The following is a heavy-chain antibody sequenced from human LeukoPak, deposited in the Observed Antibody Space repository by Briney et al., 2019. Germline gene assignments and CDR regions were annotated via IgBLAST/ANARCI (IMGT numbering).Heavy chain of an antibody. Sequence: PSETLSLTCTVSGGSISSSSYYWGWIRQPPGKGLEWIGSIYYSGSTYYNPSLKSRVTISVDTSKNQFSLKLSSVTAADTAVFYCARHLYVSGGYYYYYMDVWGKGTTVTVSS. V-gene: IGHV4-39*01. CDR1: GGSISSSSYY. CDR3: ARHLYVSGGYYYYYMDV. J-gene: IGHJ6*03. CDR2: IYYSGST. D-gene: IGHD2-8*01.